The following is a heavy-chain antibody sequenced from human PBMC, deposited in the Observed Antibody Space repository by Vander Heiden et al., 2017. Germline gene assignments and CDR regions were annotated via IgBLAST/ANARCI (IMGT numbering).Heavy chain of an antibody. J-gene: IGHJ4*02. CDR3: AKDMGDY. Sequence: EVQLVESGGGLVQPGRSLRLSCAASGFPFDDYAMHWVRQAPGKGLEWVSGISWNSGSIGYADSVKGRFTISRDNAKNSLYLQMNSLRAEDTALYYCAKDMGDYWGQGTLVTVSS. CDR2: ISWNSGSI. V-gene: IGHV3-9*01. CDR1: GFPFDDYA. D-gene: IGHD3-16*01.